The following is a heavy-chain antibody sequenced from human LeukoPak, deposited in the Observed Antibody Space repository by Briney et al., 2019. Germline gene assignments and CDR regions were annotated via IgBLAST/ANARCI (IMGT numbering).Heavy chain of an antibody. V-gene: IGHV3-21*01. CDR2: ISSSSSYI. CDR1: GFTFSSYS. Sequence: PGGSLRLSCAASGFTFSSYSMNWVRQAPGKGLEWVSSISSSSSYIYYADSVKGRFTISRDNAKNSLYLQMNSLRAEDTAVYYCARDSQTSGYSYGYDFLLWGQGTLVTVSS. CDR3: ARDSQTSGYSYGYDFLL. D-gene: IGHD5-18*01. J-gene: IGHJ4*02.